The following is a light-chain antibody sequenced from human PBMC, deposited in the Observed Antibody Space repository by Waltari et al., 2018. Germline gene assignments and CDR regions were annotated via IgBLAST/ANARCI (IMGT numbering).Light chain of an antibody. Sequence: QSALTQPDSVSGSPGQSITISCTGTSSDVGGYNYVSWYQQYPGKDPKVIIYDAINRPSGVSNRFSGSKSGNSASLTISGLQAEDEADYYCGSFISSTTGIFGGGTRLTVL. J-gene: IGLJ2*01. CDR1: SSDVGGYNY. CDR3: GSFISSTTGI. CDR2: DAI. V-gene: IGLV2-14*03.